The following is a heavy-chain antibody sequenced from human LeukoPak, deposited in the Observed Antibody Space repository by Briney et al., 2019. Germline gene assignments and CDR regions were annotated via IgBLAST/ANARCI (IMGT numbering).Heavy chain of an antibody. D-gene: IGHD3-22*01. CDR2: SDGGGSST. CDR3: ARGPGSSGGAYVGDY. V-gene: IGHV3-74*01. J-gene: IGHJ4*01. CDR1: GFTFSNYW. Sequence: PGGSLRLSCAASGFTFSNYWMHWVRQVPGKGLVWVSRSDGGGSSTSYADSVKGRFSISRDNAKSILYLQTNSLRAEDTAVYYCARGPGSSGGAYVGDYWGHGTLVTVSS.